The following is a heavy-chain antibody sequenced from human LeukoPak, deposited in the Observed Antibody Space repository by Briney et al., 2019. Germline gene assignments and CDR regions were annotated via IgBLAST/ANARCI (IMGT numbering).Heavy chain of an antibody. CDR2: ISSSGSTI. V-gene: IGHV3-48*03. D-gene: IGHD2-15*01. CDR1: GFIFSRYE. Sequence: RGSLRLSWAASGFIFSRYEMNWVRQAPGKGLEWVSYISSSGSTIYYADSVKGRFTISRDNAKNSLYLQMNSLRAEDTAVYYCASSCSGGSCYFDWGQGTLVTVSS. CDR3: ASSCSGGSCYFD. J-gene: IGHJ4*02.